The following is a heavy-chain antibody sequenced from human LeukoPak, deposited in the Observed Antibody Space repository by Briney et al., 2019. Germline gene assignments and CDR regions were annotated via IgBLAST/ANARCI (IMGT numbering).Heavy chain of an antibody. Sequence: ASVKVSCKASGYTFTGYYMHWVRQAPGQGLEWMGWINPNSGGTNYAQKFQGRVTMTRDTSISTAYMELSRLRSDDTAVYYCARDGLRLSMFQGGYMDVWGKGTTVTVPS. D-gene: IGHD3-10*02. CDR2: INPNSGGT. CDR1: GYTFTGYY. J-gene: IGHJ6*03. CDR3: ARDGLRLSMFQGGYMDV. V-gene: IGHV1-2*02.